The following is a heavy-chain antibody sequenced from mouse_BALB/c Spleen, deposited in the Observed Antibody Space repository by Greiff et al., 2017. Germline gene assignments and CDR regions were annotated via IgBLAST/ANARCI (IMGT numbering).Heavy chain of an antibody. V-gene: IGHV1-63*01. CDR2: IYPGSGNT. CDR1: GYAFTNYW. D-gene: IGHD1-1*01. CDR3: ARRERDGSSPFAY. Sequence: QVHVKQSGAELVRPGTSVKISCKASGYAFTNYWLGWVKQRPGHGLEWIGDIYPGSGNTYYNEKFKGKATLTADKSSSTAYMQLSSLTSEDSAVYFCARRERDGSSPFAYWGQGTLVTVSA. J-gene: IGHJ3*01.